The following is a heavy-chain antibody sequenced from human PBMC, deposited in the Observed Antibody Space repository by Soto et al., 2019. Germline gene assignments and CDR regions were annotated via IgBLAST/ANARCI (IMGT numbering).Heavy chain of an antibody. V-gene: IGHV1-69*13. D-gene: IGHD3-22*01. CDR3: ARGYYDSSGYYPSPYPFSRSYFDY. CDR2: IIPIFGTA. CDR1: GGTFSSYA. J-gene: IGHJ4*02. Sequence: ASVMVSCKASGGTFSSYAISWGRQAPGQGLEWMGGIIPIFGTANYAQKFQGRVTITADESTSTAYMELSSLRSEDTAVYYCARGYYDSSGYYPSPYPFSRSYFDYWGQGTLVTVSS.